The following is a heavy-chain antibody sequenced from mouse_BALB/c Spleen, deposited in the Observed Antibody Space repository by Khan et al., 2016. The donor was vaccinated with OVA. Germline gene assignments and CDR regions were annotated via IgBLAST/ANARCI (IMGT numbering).Heavy chain of an antibody. J-gene: IGHJ3*01. V-gene: IGHV1-77*01. Sequence: QVQLQQSGAELARPGASVKLSCKASGYTFTDYYINWVKQRTGQGLEWIGEISPGSGDTYYNEKFKGKATLTADQSSRTAYMQLNSLPFEASAAYFCARRNYFGYTLADWAQGTLVTVSA. CDR3: ARRNYFGYTLAD. D-gene: IGHD1-2*01. CDR1: GYTFTDYY. CDR2: ISPGSGDT.